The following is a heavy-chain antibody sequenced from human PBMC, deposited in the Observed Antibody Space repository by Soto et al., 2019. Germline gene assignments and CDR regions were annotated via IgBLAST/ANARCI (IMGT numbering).Heavy chain of an antibody. CDR2: IYPSDSDI. V-gene: IGHV5-51*01. J-gene: IGHJ6*02. CDR3: ARQDYSNYRGGMDV. CDR1: GYSFTSHW. D-gene: IGHD2-2*01. Sequence: LGESLKISCKTSGYSFTSHWIAWVRQMPGKGLEWMGIIYPSDSDIRYRPSFQGQVTISVDKSISTACLQWSSLKASDTATYYCARQDYSNYRGGMDVWGQGTTVTVSS.